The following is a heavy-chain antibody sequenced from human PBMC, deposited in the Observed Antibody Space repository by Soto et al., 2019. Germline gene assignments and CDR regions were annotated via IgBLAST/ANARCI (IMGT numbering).Heavy chain of an antibody. CDR3: ARDTLLLRAFDI. D-gene: IGHD2-15*01. Sequence: SETLSLTCTVSGGSISSGGYYWSWIRQHPGKGLEWIGYIYYSGSTYYNPSLKSRVTISVDTSKNQFSLKLSSVTAADTAVYYCARDTLLLRAFDIWGQGTMVTVS. V-gene: IGHV4-31*03. CDR1: GGSISSGGYY. J-gene: IGHJ3*02. CDR2: IYYSGST.